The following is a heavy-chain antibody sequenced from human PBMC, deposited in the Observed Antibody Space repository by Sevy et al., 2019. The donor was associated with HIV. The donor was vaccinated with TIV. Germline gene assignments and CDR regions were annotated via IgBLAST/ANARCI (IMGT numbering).Heavy chain of an antibody. V-gene: IGHV3-48*02. CDR1: GFTFSSYS. CDR2: ISSSSSTI. D-gene: IGHD2-2*01. CDR3: AREGYCSSTSCTRGPRPFDP. Sequence: GGSLRLSCAASGFTFSSYSMNWVRQAPGKGLEWVSYISSSSSTIYYADSVKGRFPISRDNAKKSLYLQMNRLRDEETAVYYCAREGYCSSTSCTRGPRPFDPWGQGTLVTVSS. J-gene: IGHJ5*02.